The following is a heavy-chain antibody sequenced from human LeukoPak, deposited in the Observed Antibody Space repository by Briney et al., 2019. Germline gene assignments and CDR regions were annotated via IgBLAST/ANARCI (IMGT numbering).Heavy chain of an antibody. J-gene: IGHJ4*01. D-gene: IGHD4-11*01. CDR2: IYYSGNT. CDR3: ARGRLGRYSN. V-gene: IGHV4-39*01. CDR1: GVSISSSNSY. Sequence: SETLSLTCTVSGVSISSSNSYWGWIRQPPGKGLEWIGSIYYSGNTYYNASLKNQVSISIDTSKNQFSLRLSSVTAADTAVYYCARGRLGRYSNWGQEPWSPSPQ.